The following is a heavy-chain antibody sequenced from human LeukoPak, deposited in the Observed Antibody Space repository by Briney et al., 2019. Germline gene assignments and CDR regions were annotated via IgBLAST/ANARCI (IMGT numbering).Heavy chain of an antibody. J-gene: IGHJ4*02. D-gene: IGHD6-19*01. CDR1: GFTFSTYG. CDR2: IQYDGTSK. CDR3: ARDLGVVAGYFDY. Sequence: GGSLRLSCAASGFTFSTYGMHWVRQAPGKGLEWVAFIQYDGTSKYYADSVKGRFTISRDNSKNTLYLQMNSLRAEDTAVYYCARDLGVVAGYFDYWGQGTLVTVSS. V-gene: IGHV3-30*02.